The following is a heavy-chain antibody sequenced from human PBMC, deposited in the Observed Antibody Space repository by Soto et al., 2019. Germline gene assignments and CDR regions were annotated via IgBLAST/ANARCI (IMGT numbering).Heavy chain of an antibody. CDR3: ASRICGGELKKHYYYGMDV. CDR2: ISSSSSYI. CDR1: GFTFSSYS. J-gene: IGHJ6*02. V-gene: IGHV3-21*01. D-gene: IGHD3-3*02. Sequence: GGSLRLSCAASGFTFSSYSMNWVRQAPGKGLEWVSSISSSSSYIYYADSVKGRFTISRDNVKNSLYLQMNSLRAEDTAVYYCASRICGGELKKHYYYGMDVWGQGTTVTVSS.